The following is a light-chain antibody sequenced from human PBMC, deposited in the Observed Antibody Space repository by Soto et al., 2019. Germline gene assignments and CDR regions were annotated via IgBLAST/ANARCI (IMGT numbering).Light chain of an antibody. CDR2: EVS. Sequence: QSALTQPPSASGSPGQSVTISCTGTSSDVGGYNYVSWYQQNPGKAPKLMIYEVSKRPSGVPDRFSGSKSGNTASLTVSGLQAEDEADYYCSSYADSNNLVFGGGTKVTVL. CDR1: SSDVGGYNY. V-gene: IGLV2-8*01. CDR3: SSYADSNNLV. J-gene: IGLJ3*02.